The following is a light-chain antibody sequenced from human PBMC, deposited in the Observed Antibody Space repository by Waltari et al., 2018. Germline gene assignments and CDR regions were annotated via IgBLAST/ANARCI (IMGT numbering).Light chain of an antibody. J-gene: IGKJ5*01. V-gene: IGKV3-20*01. CDR3: QHYDTSPSIT. CDR1: QSVSSTY. Sequence: EIVLTQSPGTQFLSPGERVTLSCRASQSVSSTYLAWYQHKPGQAPRVLIYAASSRAPGIPDRFSGSGSGTDFTLTISRLEPEDFAVYYCQHYDTSPSITFGQGTRLEI. CDR2: AAS.